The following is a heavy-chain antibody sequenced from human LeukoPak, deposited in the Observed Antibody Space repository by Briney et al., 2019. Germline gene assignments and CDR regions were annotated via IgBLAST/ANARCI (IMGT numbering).Heavy chain of an antibody. CDR3: ARGGLRWELPRGVY. CDR1: GFTFSSNW. CDR2: IDNDGSNT. D-gene: IGHD1-26*01. J-gene: IGHJ4*02. Sequence: GGSLRLSCAASGFTFSSNWMHWVRQVPGEGLVWVSRIDNDGSNTQYADSVKGRFTISRDNAKNMLYLQMNSLRAEDTAVYYCARGGLRWELPRGVYWGQGTLVTVSS. V-gene: IGHV3-74*03.